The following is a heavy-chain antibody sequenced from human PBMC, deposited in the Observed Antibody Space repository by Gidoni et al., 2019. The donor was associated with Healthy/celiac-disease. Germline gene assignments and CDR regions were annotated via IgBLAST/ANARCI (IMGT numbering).Heavy chain of an antibody. V-gene: IGHV2-70*01. D-gene: IGHD3-16*01. J-gene: IGHJ6*02. CDR2: IDWDDDK. CDR3: ARGGSYYYYYGMDV. Sequence: QVTLRESGPALVKPTQTLTLTCTFSGFSLSTSGMCVSWIRQPPGKALEWLALIDWDDDKYYSTSLKTRLTISKDTSKNQVVLTMTNMDPVDTATYYCARGGSYYYYYGMDVWGQGTTVTVSS. CDR1: GFSLSTSGMC.